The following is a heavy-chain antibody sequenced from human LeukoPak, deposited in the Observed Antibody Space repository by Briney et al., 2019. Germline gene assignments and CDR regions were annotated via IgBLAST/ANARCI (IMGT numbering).Heavy chain of an antibody. Sequence: SETLSLTCTVSGGSISSSSYYWGWIRQPPGKGLEWIGNIVYSGSTYYNPSLKSRVTISVDTSKNQFSLKLSSVTAADTAVYYCARVFFDFRSAYSTYSDYWGQGTLVAVSS. J-gene: IGHJ4*02. CDR1: GGSISSSSYY. V-gene: IGHV4-39*07. CDR3: ARVFFDFRSAYSTYSDY. CDR2: IVYSGST. D-gene: IGHD3-3*01.